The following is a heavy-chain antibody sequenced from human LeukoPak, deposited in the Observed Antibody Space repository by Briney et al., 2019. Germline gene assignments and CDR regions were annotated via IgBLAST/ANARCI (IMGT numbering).Heavy chain of an antibody. CDR2: INWNGGST. Sequence: PGGSLRLSCAASGFTFDDYGMSWVRQAPGKGLEWVSGINWNGGSTGYADSVKGRFTISRDNAKNSLYLQMNSLRAEDTALYYCARVLGDFWSGYPFDYWGQGTLVTVSS. CDR3: ARVLGDFWSGYPFDY. D-gene: IGHD3-3*01. V-gene: IGHV3-20*04. J-gene: IGHJ4*02. CDR1: GFTFDDYG.